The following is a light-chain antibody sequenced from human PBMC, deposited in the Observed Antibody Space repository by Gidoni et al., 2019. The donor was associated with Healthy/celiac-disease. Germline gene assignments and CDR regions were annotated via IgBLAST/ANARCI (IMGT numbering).Light chain of an antibody. V-gene: IGKV1-39*01. CDR3: QQSYSTPRT. CDR2: AAS. J-gene: IGKJ4*01. Sequence: DIQMTQSPSSLSASVGDRVTITCRASQSISSYLNWYQQKPGKAPQLLIYAASSLQSGVPSRFSGSGSGTDFTLTISSLQPEDCATYYCQQSYSTPRTFGGGTRVEIK. CDR1: QSISSY.